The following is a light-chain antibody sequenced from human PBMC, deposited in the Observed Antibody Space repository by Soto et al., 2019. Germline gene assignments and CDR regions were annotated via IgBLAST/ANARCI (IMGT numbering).Light chain of an antibody. CDR1: QTFNSNY. CDR2: GAS. J-gene: IGKJ2*01. CDR3: QQYGSSPMYT. Sequence: EIVLTRSPGTLSLSPGERATLSCRASQTFNSNYLAWYQQKPGQAPRLLIFGASRRATGIPDRFSGSGSGTDFTLTISRLEPEDFAVYYCQQYGSSPMYTFGQGTKVDIK. V-gene: IGKV3-20*01.